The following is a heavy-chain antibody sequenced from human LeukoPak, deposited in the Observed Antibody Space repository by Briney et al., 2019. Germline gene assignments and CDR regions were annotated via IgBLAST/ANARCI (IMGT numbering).Heavy chain of an antibody. D-gene: IGHD2-15*01. CDR3: AKVMAAVVAAKVGYYYFGMDV. CDR2: ISGSVSST. V-gene: IGHV3-23*01. Sequence: GGSLRLSCAASGFTFSSYAMIWVRQTPGKGLEWVSGISGSVSSTYYADSVKGRFTVSRDNSKKTLYLQMNSLRAEDSAVYYCAKVMAAVVAAKVGYYYFGMDVWGQGTTVTVSS. CDR1: GFTFSSYA. J-gene: IGHJ6*02.